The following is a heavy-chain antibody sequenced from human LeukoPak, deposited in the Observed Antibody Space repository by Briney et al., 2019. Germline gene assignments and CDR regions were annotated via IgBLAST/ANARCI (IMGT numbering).Heavy chain of an antibody. CDR1: GGSISSYY. CDR2: IYYSGST. CDR3: ASQEMVRGEKAYYYGMDV. V-gene: IGHV4-59*12. D-gene: IGHD3-10*01. J-gene: IGHJ6*02. Sequence: PSETLSLTCTVSGGSISSYYWSWIRQPPGKGLEWIGYIYYSGSTNYNPSLKGRVTISVDTSKNQFSLKLSSVTAADTAVYYCASQEMVRGEKAYYYGMDVWGQGTTVTVSS.